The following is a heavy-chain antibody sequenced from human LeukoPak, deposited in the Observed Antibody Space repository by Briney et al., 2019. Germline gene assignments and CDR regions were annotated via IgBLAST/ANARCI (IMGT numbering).Heavy chain of an antibody. CDR1: GGSTSSYY. V-gene: IGHV4-59*01. D-gene: IGHD4-23*01. Sequence: SETLSLTCAVSGGSTSSYYWNWLRQPPGRGLELIGFIYDNGGTSYNPSLTSRVTMSLDTSKNQLSLKLTSVTAADTAVYYCARENYSGNSFLFDYWGQGTLVTVSS. CDR2: IYDNGGT. J-gene: IGHJ4*02. CDR3: ARENYSGNSFLFDY.